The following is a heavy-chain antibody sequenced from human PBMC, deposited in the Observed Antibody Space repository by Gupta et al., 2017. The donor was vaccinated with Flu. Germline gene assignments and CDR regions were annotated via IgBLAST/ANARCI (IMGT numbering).Heavy chain of an antibody. D-gene: IGHD6-6*01. CDR3: AKQGEDSSSTCNRHFDY. Sequence: GKGLEWVSVVSGSGGSTYYADSVKGRFTISRDNSKNTLYLQMSSLRADDTAVYYCAKQGEDSSSTCNRHFDYWGQGTLVTVSS. V-gene: IGHV3-23*01. J-gene: IGHJ4*02. CDR2: VSGSGGST.